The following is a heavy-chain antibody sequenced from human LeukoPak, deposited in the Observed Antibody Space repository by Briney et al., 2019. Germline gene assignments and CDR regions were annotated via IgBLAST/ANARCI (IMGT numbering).Heavy chain of an antibody. Sequence: SQTLSLTCVISGDSVSSNSAAWNWIRQSPSRGLEWLGRTYYRSKWYNDYAVSVKSRITINSDTSKNQFSLQLNSVTPEDTAVYYCSRSGPTRGGGDYYYMDVWGKGTTVTVSS. J-gene: IGHJ6*03. CDR2: TYYRSKWYN. V-gene: IGHV6-1*01. D-gene: IGHD3-10*01. CDR1: GDSVSSNSAA. CDR3: SRSGPTRGGGDYYYMDV.